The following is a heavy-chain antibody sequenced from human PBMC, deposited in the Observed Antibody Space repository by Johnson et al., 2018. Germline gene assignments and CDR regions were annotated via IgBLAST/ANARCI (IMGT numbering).Heavy chain of an antibody. D-gene: IGHD4-11*01. V-gene: IGHV1-46*01. CDR2: INPSGGSQ. CDR1: GYTFTSYY. CDR3: AREFVTSHGLNDYYYGMDV. J-gene: IGHJ6*02. Sequence: QVQLVESGAEVKKPGASVKVSCKASGYTFTSYYMHWVRQAPGQGLEWMGIINPSGGSQSYAQKFQGRVTMTRDTSTSTVDMERSSLRSEDAAVYYCAREFVTSHGLNDYYYGMDVWGQGTTVTVSS.